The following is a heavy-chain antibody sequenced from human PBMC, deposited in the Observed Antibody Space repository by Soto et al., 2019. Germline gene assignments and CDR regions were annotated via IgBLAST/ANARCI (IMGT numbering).Heavy chain of an antibody. J-gene: IGHJ4*02. Sequence: ASVRVSCKVSGYTLTELSMHWVRQAPGKGLEWMGGFDPEDGETIYAQKFQGRVTMTEDTSTDTAYMELSSLRSEDTAVYYCATDRSSGYYYGEGYWGQGTLVTVSS. CDR3: ATDRSSGYYYGEGY. V-gene: IGHV1-24*01. CDR1: GYTLTELS. CDR2: FDPEDGET. D-gene: IGHD3-22*01.